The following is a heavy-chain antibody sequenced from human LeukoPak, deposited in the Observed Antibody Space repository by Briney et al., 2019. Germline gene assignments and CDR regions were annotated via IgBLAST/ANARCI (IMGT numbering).Heavy chain of an antibody. V-gene: IGHV1-3*01. CDR3: ARGRMVRGAPPDY. CDR2: INAGNGNT. Sequence: ASVKVSCKASGYTFTSYAMHWVRQAPGQRLEWMGWINAGNGNTKYSQKFQGRVTITRDTSASTAYMELSSLRSEDTAVYYCARGRMVRGAPPDYWGQGTLVTVSP. J-gene: IGHJ4*02. CDR1: GYTFTSYA. D-gene: IGHD3-10*01.